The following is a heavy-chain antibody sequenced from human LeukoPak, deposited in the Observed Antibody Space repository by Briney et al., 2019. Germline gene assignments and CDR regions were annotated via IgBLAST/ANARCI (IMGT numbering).Heavy chain of an antibody. CDR1: GYTFTGYY. D-gene: IGHD3-3*01. V-gene: IGHV1-2*02. J-gene: IGHJ4*02. CDR2: INPNSGGT. CDR3: ARSITIFGVATY. Sequence: ASVTVSCKASGYTFTGYYMHWVRQAPGQGLEWMGWINPNSGGTNYAQKFQGRVTMTRDTSISTAYMELSRLRSDDMAVYYCARSITIFGVATYWGQGTLVTVSS.